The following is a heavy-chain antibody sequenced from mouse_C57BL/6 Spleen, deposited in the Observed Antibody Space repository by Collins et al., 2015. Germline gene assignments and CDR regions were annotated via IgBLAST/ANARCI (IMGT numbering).Heavy chain of an antibody. CDR2: INTNTGEP. Sequence: QIQLVQSGPELKKPGETVKISCKASGYTFTNYGMNWVKQAPGKGLKWMGWINTNTGEPTYAEEFKGRFAFSLETSASTAYLQINNLKNEDTATYFCARYGYWYFDVWGAGTTATVSS. CDR1: GYTFTNYG. D-gene: IGHD1-1*02. CDR3: ARYGYWYFDV. V-gene: IGHV9-3*02. J-gene: IGHJ1*01.